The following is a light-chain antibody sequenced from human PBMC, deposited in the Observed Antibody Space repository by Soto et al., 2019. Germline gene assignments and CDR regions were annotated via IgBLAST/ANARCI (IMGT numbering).Light chain of an antibody. Sequence: QSALTQPASVSGSPGQSITISCTGTSSDVGGYNYASWYQQHPDKAPKLILYEVSNRPSGVSNRFSGSKSGNTASLTISGLQTEDGADYYCSSYTDNSTLVFGTGTKVTVL. CDR3: SSYTDNSTLV. CDR1: SSDVGGYNY. V-gene: IGLV2-14*01. J-gene: IGLJ1*01. CDR2: EVS.